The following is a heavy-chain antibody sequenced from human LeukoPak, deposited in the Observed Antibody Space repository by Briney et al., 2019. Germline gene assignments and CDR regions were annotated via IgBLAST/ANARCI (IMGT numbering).Heavy chain of an antibody. CDR3: AKDLSYYGSGSPEHYYGMDV. V-gene: IGHV3-30*18. CDR2: ISYDGSNK. Sequence: GGSLRLSCTASGFTFSSYGMHWVRQAPGKGLEWVAVISYDGSNKYYADSVKGRFTISRDNSKNTLYLQMNSLRAEDTAVYYCAKDLSYYGSGSPEHYYGMDVWGQGTTVTVSS. D-gene: IGHD3-10*01. CDR1: GFTFSSYG. J-gene: IGHJ6*02.